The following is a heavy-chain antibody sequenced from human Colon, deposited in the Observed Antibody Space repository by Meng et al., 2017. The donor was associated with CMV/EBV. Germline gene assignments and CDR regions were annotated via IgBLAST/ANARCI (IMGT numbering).Heavy chain of an antibody. J-gene: IGHJ4*02. CDR1: GFTFSSYW. CDR3: AMRYITRWYHPFDY. D-gene: IGHD6-19*01. V-gene: IGHV3-74*01. CDR2: INSDGSST. Sequence: GGSLRLSCAASGFTFSSYWMHWVRQAPGKGLVWVSRINSDGSSTSYADSVKGRFTISRDNAKNTLYLQMNSLRAEDTAVYYCAMRYITRWYHPFDYWGQGTPVTVSS.